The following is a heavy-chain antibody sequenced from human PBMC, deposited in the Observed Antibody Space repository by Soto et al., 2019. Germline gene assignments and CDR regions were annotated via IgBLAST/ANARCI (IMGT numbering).Heavy chain of an antibody. J-gene: IGHJ6*02. CDR3: ARRDQIAYYYGMDV. Sequence: GGSLRLSCAASAFTFSRFWMNWVRQAPGKGPVWVSRINSDGSITGYADSVKGRFTIFRDNAKNTLYLQMNSLSAEDTAVYYCARRDQIAYYYGMDVWGQGTTVTVSS. CDR1: AFTFSRFW. D-gene: IGHD2-21*01. CDR2: INSDGSIT. V-gene: IGHV3-74*01.